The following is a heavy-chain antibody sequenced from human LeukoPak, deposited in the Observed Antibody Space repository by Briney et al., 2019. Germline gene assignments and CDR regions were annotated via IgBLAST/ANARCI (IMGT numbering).Heavy chain of an antibody. CDR3: ARDTNYYDCKGSVAG. CDR1: GFTFSSYS. V-gene: IGHV3-48*01. Sequence: GGSLRLSCAASGFTFSSYSMNWVRQAPGKGLEWVSYISSSSSTIYYADSVKGRFTISRDNAKNSLYLQMNSLRAEDTAVYYWARDTNYYDCKGSVAGWGQGTLVTVSS. CDR2: ISSSSSTI. J-gene: IGHJ4*02. D-gene: IGHD3-22*01.